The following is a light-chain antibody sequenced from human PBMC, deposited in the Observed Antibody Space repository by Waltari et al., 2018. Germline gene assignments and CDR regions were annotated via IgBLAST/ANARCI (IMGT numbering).Light chain of an antibody. V-gene: IGLV2-8*01. CDR1: SSDIGVSNF. CDR2: DVN. J-gene: IGLJ1*01. Sequence: QSALTQPPSASGSAGQSVTISCTGTSSDIGVSNFFSWYQQHPGKVPKLIISDVNKRPSGVPDSLSASKSGNTAYLTVYGLQAEDEADYYCSSYAGTKNPYVFGTGTKVTVL. CDR3: SSYAGTKNPYV.